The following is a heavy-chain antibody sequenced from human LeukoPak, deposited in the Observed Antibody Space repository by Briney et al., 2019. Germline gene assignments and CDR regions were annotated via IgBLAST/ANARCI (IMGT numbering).Heavy chain of an antibody. CDR1: GYTFTEHF. J-gene: IGHJ4*02. CDR2: IHPASANT. V-gene: IGHV1-2*02. CDR3: ARDLRPANL. Sequence: SVKVSCKASGYTFTEHFMHWVRQAPGQGLQYMGWIHPASANTVYAQMFHGRVTLTRDTPATTTYMELSGLRSDDTAVYYCARDLRPANLWGQGTLVTVSS. D-gene: IGHD1-7*01.